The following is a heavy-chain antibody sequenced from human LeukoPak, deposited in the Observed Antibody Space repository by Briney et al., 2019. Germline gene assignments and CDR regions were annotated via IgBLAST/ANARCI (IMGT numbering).Heavy chain of an antibody. Sequence: GGSLRLSCAASGFTFSSYAMSWVRQAPGKGLEWVSAISGSGGSTYYADSVKGRFTISRDNSKNTLYLQMNSLRAEDTAVYYCARGYSSGWYDKTLDYWGQGTLVTVSS. CDR2: ISGSGGST. D-gene: IGHD6-19*01. CDR1: GFTFSSYA. V-gene: IGHV3-23*01. J-gene: IGHJ4*02. CDR3: ARGYSSGWYDKTLDY.